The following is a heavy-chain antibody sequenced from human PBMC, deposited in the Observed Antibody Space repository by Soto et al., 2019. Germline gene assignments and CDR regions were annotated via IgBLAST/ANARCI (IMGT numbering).Heavy chain of an antibody. CDR3: XXXXXSXXXXXXPPFDY. V-gene: IGHV1-69*12. CDR1: GGTFSSYX. CDR2: IIPIFGTA. J-gene: IGHJ4*02. Sequence: QVQLVQSGAEVKKPGSSXXXXXXASGGTFSSYXISWVRQAPGQGLEWMGGIIPIFGTANYAQKFQGRVTITADESTSTAYMELSSLRSEDTAVYYXXXXXXSXXXXXXPPFDYWGQGTLVTVSS.